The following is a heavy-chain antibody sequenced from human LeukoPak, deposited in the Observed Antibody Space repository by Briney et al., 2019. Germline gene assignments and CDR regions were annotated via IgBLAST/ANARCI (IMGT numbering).Heavy chain of an antibody. D-gene: IGHD3-3*01. CDR3: ARIPTIYYAFDI. V-gene: IGHV4-38-2*02. CDR1: GYSISSGYY. Sequence: PSETLSLTCTVSGYSISSGYYWGWIRQPPGKGLEWIGYINHSGSTYYNPSLKSRVTISVDRSKNQFSLKLSSVTAADTAVYYCARIPTIYYAFDIWGQGTMVTVSS. CDR2: INHSGST. J-gene: IGHJ3*02.